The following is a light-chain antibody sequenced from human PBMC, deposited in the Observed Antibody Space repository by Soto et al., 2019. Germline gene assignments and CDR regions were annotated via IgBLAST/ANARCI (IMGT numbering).Light chain of an antibody. V-gene: IGKV3-20*01. CDR3: QQYGSSPRT. CDR2: GES. J-gene: IGKJ1*01. CDR1: QSVSSTY. Sequence: EIVLTQSPGTLSLSPGERATLSCRASQSVSSTYLAWYQQKPGQAPRLLIYGESSRATGIPDRFSGSGSGTDFTLTISRLEPEDFAVYYCQQYGSSPRTFGQGTKVEI.